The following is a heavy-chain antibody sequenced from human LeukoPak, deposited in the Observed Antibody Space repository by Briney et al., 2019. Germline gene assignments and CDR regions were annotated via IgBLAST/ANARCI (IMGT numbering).Heavy chain of an antibody. CDR2: IRGSGENT. J-gene: IGHJ5*02. V-gene: IGHV3-23*01. Sequence: GGSLRLSCAASGFTVSSNYMSWVRQAPGKGLEWVSGIRGSGENTYYADSVKGRFTISRDNSKNTLFLQMNGLRAEDTALYYCAKDYWYSGAFPQPVISWGQGTLVTVSS. D-gene: IGHD1-26*01. CDR3: AKDYWYSGAFPQPVIS. CDR1: GFTVSSNY.